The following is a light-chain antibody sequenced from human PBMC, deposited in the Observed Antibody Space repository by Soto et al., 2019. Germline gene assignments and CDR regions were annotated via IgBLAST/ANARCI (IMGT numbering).Light chain of an antibody. CDR3: QQYNSYSPT. CDR1: QSISSW. Sequence: DIPMTQSPSTLSASVGDRVTITCRASQSISSWLAWYQQKPGKAPKLLIYDAYSLESGVPSRFSGSGSETEFTLTISSLQPDDFATYYCQQYNSYSPTFGQGTKVEIK. J-gene: IGKJ1*01. V-gene: IGKV1-5*01. CDR2: DAY.